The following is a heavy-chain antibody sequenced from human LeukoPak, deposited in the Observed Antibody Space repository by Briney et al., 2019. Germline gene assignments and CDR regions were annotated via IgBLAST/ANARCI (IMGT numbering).Heavy chain of an antibody. CDR3: ARYRGDPILLWFGESPFDY. CDR2: ISAYNGNT. CDR1: GYTFTSYG. V-gene: IGHV1-18*01. Sequence: ASVKVSCKASGYTFTSYGIGWVRQAPGQGLEWMGWISAYNGNTNYAQKLQGRVTMTTDTSTSTAYMELRSLRSDDTAVYYCARYRGDPILLWFGESPFDYWGQGTLVTVSS. D-gene: IGHD3-10*01. J-gene: IGHJ4*02.